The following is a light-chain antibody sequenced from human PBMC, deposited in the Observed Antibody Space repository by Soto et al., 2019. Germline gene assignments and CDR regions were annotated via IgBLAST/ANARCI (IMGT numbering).Light chain of an antibody. CDR3: TAWDDSLNGVL. Sequence: QSVLTQPPSASGTPGQRVTISYSGSSSNIGSNTVNWYQKFPGTAPKLLIYSSILRPSGVPDRFSGSKSGTSASLAISGLQSEDEADYYCTAWDDSLNGVLFGGGTKLTVL. J-gene: IGLJ2*01. CDR2: SSI. CDR1: SSNIGSNT. V-gene: IGLV1-44*01.